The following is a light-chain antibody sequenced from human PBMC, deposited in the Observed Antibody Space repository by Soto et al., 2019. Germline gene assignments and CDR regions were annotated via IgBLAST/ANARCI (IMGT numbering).Light chain of an antibody. CDR3: PQYNTWPPPSVS. J-gene: IGKJ3*01. Sequence: EIVMTQSPAILSVSPGERATLSCRASQTVAKNLAWYQQKPGQPPRLLIYGASTRASGVPARFSGSGSGTEVNLTLSSLQSEDFAIDYCPQYNTWPPPSVSLGPGTKGDIK. V-gene: IGKV3D-15*01. CDR1: QTVAKN. CDR2: GAS.